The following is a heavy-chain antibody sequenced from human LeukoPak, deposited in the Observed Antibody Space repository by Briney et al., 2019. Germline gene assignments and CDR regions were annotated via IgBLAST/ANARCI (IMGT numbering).Heavy chain of an antibody. J-gene: IGHJ6*02. CDR2: INHSGST. CDR1: GGSFSGYY. Sequence: PSETLSLTCPVYGGSFSGYYWSWIRQPPGKGLEWIGEINHSGSTNYNPSLKSRVTISVDTSKNQFSLKLSSVTAADTAVYYCARVRMVAATYYYYYGMDVWGQGTTVTVSS. V-gene: IGHV4-34*01. D-gene: IGHD2-15*01. CDR3: ARVRMVAATYYYYYGMDV.